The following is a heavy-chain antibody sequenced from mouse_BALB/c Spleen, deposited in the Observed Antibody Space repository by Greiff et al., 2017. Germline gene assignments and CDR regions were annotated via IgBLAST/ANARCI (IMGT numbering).Heavy chain of an antibody. V-gene: IGHV3-2*02. CDR3: ARWGFDYYADYFDY. Sequence: EVQLQQSGPGLVKPSQSLSLTCTVTGYSITSDYAWNWIRQFPGNTLEWMGYISYSGSTSYNPSLKSRISITRDTSKNQFFLQLNSVTTEDTATYYCARWGFDYYADYFDYWGQGTTLTVSS. CDR1: GYSITSDYA. D-gene: IGHD1-1*01. CDR2: ISYSGST. J-gene: IGHJ2*01.